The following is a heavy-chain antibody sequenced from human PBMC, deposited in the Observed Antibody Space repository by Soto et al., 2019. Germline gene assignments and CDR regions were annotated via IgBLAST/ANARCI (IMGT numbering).Heavy chain of an antibody. Sequence: LSLTCTVSGGSISNYYWGWIRQPAGKGLEWIGRIYTSGSTDYNPSLKSRVTIWIDTSKNQFSLKVTSMTAADTAVYYCARERREEIHDGYDIDYWGQGTLVTVSS. CDR2: IYTSGST. V-gene: IGHV4-4*07. CDR3: ARERREEIHDGYDIDY. D-gene: IGHD5-12*01. J-gene: IGHJ4*02. CDR1: GGSISNYY.